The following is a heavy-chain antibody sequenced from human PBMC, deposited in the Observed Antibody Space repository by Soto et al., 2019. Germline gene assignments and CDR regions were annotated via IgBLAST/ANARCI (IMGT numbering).Heavy chain of an antibody. CDR2: IGTAGDP. CDR1: GFTFSSYD. D-gene: IGHD1-26*01. Sequence: GGSLRLSCAASGFTFSSYDMHWVRQATGKGPEWVSAIGTAGDPYYPGSVKGRFTISRENAKNSLYLQMNSLRAGDTAVYYCARGMGATNYYGMDVWGQGTTVTVSS. J-gene: IGHJ6*02. V-gene: IGHV3-13*05. CDR3: ARGMGATNYYGMDV.